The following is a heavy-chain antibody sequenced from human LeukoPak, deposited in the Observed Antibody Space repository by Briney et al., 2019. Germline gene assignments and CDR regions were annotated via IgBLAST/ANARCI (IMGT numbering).Heavy chain of an antibody. CDR3: ARGPNYYYSYYMDV. V-gene: IGHV4-4*07. Sequence: SETLSLTCTVSGGSISSYYWSWIRQPAGKGLEWIGHMYTSGSTNYNPSLKSRVTMSVDTSKNQFSLKLSSVTAADTAVYYCARGPNYYYSYYMDVWGKGTTVTISS. CDR1: GGSISSYY. CDR2: MYTSGST. J-gene: IGHJ6*03.